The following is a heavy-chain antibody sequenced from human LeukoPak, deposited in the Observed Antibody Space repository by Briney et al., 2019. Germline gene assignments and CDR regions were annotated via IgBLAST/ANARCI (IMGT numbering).Heavy chain of an antibody. J-gene: IGHJ3*02. Sequence: SVTVSFKASGGTFGSYAISWVRQAPGQGLEWMGGIIPIFGTANYAQKLQGRVTITTDESTSTVYMELSSLRSEDTAVYYCAREIYSSSWYVSDAFDIWGQGTMVTVSS. CDR3: AREIYSSSWYVSDAFDI. CDR2: IIPIFGTA. V-gene: IGHV1-69*05. CDR1: GGTFGSYA. D-gene: IGHD6-13*01.